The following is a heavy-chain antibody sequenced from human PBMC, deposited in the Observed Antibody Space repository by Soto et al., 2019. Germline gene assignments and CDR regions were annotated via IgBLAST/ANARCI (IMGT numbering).Heavy chain of an antibody. CDR2: IVVASGYP. V-gene: IGHV1-58*01. CDR1: GFTFGSSA. CDR3: AADVIGVAGDFDH. J-gene: IGHJ4*02. D-gene: IGHD6-19*01. Sequence: LVQSGPEVKKPGPSVKVSCKTSGFTFGSSAVQWVRQVRGQRLEWIGWIVVASGYPNVAQKFQDRVSLTRDLSTNTALELSSLTSEYSAMYYCAADVIGVAGDFDHWGQGNLVSVSS.